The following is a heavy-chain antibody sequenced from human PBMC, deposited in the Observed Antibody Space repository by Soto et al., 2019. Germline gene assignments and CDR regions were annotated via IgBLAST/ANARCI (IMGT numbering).Heavy chain of an antibody. Sequence: WASVKVSCKASGYTFTSYAMHWVRQAPGQRLEWMGWINAGNVNTKYSQKFQGRVTITRDTSASTAYMELSSLRSEDTAVYYCARDWYCSSTSCYKGNWFDPWGQGTLVTVSS. D-gene: IGHD2-2*02. CDR2: INAGNVNT. CDR1: GYTFTSYA. J-gene: IGHJ5*02. V-gene: IGHV1-3*01. CDR3: ARDWYCSSTSCYKGNWFDP.